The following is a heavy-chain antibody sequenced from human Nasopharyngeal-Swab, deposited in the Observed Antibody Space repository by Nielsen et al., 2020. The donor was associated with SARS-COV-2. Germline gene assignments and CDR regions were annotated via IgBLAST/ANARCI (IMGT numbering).Heavy chain of an antibody. CDR2: IHQSGST. Sequence: WIGQPPGKGLEWMGFIHQSGSTTYSPSLKSRLTMSVDTSKNQFSLKLTSVTAADTALYYCARERTAPGTLYYFDYWGQGTPVTVSS. D-gene: IGHD1/OR15-1a*01. V-gene: IGHV4-30-2*05. CDR3: ARERTAPGTLYYFDY. J-gene: IGHJ4*02.